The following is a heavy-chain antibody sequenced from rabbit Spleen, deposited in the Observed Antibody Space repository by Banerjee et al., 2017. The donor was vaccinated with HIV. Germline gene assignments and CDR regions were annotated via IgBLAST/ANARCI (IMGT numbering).Heavy chain of an antibody. CDR3: ARDTSSSFSSYGMDL. J-gene: IGHJ6*01. V-gene: IGHV1S40*01. D-gene: IGHD1-1*01. CDR2: IDTGSSGFT. CDR1: GLDFSGDSY. Sequence: QSLEESGGGLVKPGASLTLTCKASGLDFSGDSYDSYMCWVRQAPGKGLEWIACIDTGSSGFTYFAHWAKGRFTISKASSTTVTLQMTSLTAADTATYFCARDTSSSFSSYGMDLWGPGTLVTVS.